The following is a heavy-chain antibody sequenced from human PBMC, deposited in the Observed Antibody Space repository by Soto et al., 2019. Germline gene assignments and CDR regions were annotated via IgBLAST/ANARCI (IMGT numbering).Heavy chain of an antibody. CDR3: AVYNWNTRPRKYYYYGMDV. Sequence: SVRVSCKASGGTFSSYAISWVRQAPGQGLEWMGGIIPIFGTANYAQKFQGRVTITADESTSTAYMELSSLRSEDTAVYYCAVYNWNTRPRKYYYYGMDVRGQGTTVTVSS. V-gene: IGHV1-69*13. CDR1: GGTFSSYA. J-gene: IGHJ6*02. D-gene: IGHD1-20*01. CDR2: IIPIFGTA.